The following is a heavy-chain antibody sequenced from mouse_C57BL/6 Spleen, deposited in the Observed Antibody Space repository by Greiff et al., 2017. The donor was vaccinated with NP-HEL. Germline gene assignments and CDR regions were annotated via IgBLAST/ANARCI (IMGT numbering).Heavy chain of an antibody. CDR1: GYTFTSYW. V-gene: IGHV1-53*01. D-gene: IGHD1-1*01. CDR2: INPSNGGT. J-gene: IGHJ4*01. Sequence: QVHVKQPGTELVKPGASVKLSCKASGYTFTSYWMHWVKQRPGQGLEWIGNINPSNGGTNYNEKFKSKATLTVDKSSSTAYMQLSSLTSEDSAVYYCARSYGSRRYAMDYWGQGTSVTVSS. CDR3: ARSYGSRRYAMDY.